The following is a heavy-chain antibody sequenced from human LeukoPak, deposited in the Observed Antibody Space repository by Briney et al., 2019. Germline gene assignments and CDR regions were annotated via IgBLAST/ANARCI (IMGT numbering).Heavy chain of an antibody. CDR3: ARERIPMELDAFDI. CDR2: IYYSGST. V-gene: IGHV4-59*12. J-gene: IGHJ3*02. Sequence: SETLSLTCTVSGGSTSSYYWSWIRQPPGKGLEWIGYIYYSGSTNYNPSLKSRVTISVDTSKNQFSLKLSSVTAADTAVYYCARERIPMELDAFDIWGQGTMVTVSS. D-gene: IGHD3-10*01. CDR1: GGSTSSYY.